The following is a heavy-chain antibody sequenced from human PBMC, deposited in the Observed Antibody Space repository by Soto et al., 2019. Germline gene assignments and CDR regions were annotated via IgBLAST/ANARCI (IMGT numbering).Heavy chain of an antibody. V-gene: IGHV3-66*01. J-gene: IGHJ6*04. CDR3: TRDDVHFNGDRYYGVPMDV. CDR1: GFSVSSKY. CDR2: IQSGGTT. D-gene: IGHD2-8*01. Sequence: EVQLVESGGDLVQPGGSLRLSCAASGFSVSSKYMSWVRQAPGKGLEWVSLIQSGGTTYYAGSVKGRLTISRDYSENTLFLQMNSLRVEDTAVYYCTRDDVHFNGDRYYGVPMDVWAKGTTVTVSA.